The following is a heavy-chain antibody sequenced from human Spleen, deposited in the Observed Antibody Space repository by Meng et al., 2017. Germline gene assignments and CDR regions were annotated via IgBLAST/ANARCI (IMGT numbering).Heavy chain of an antibody. Sequence: GESLKISCAASGFTFSFYAMSWVRQAPGKGLEWVSSISLSGGSTYYAESVKGRFTISRDNAKNSLYLQMNSLRAEDTALYYCAKDLRGRYYYYYGMDVWGQGTTVTVSS. CDR3: AKDLRGRYYYYYGMDV. D-gene: IGHD4-17*01. CDR2: ISLSGGST. J-gene: IGHJ6*02. CDR1: GFTFSFYA. V-gene: IGHV3-23*01.